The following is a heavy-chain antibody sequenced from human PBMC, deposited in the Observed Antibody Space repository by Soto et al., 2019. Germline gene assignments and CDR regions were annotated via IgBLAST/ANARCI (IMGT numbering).Heavy chain of an antibody. CDR3: ARGDCRSPSCYAGDWFDH. J-gene: IGHJ5*02. CDR1: DYTFTSYG. Sequence: QVQLVQSGAEVKKPGASVKVSCKASDYTFTSYGINWVRQAPGQGLEWMGWISAYTGNTNYAQNLQGRVTMTTDTSRGTAYMELRILTSDDTAVYYCARGDCRSPSCYAGDWFDHWGQGTLVTVSS. D-gene: IGHD2-2*01. CDR2: ISAYTGNT. V-gene: IGHV1-18*01.